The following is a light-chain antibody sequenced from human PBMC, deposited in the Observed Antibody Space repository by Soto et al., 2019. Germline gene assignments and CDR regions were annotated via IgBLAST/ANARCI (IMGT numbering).Light chain of an antibody. J-gene: IGKJ2*01. CDR2: GAS. V-gene: IGKV3-20*01. Sequence: EIVLTQSPGTLSLSPGERATLSCRASQTISSSFLAWYQQKPGQAPRLLIYGASSRATGIPDRFSGSGSGTDFILTISRLEPEDFAVYYCQQYGTSPPYNFGKRTKVEIK. CDR1: QTISSSF. CDR3: QQYGTSPPYN.